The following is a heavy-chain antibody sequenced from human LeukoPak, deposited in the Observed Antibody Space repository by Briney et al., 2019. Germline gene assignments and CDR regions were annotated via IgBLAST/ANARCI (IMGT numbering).Heavy chain of an antibody. CDR3: ARECPPQVIVKTSMVSYMDV. CDR1: GFTFSSYA. V-gene: IGHV3-30*01. Sequence: PGGSLRLSCAASGFTFSSYAMHWVRQAPGKGLEWVAVISYDGSNKYYADSVKGRFTISRDNSKNTLYLQMNSLRAEDTAVYYCARECPPQVIVKTSMVSYMDVWGKGTTVTVSS. D-gene: IGHD2-8*01. J-gene: IGHJ6*03. CDR2: ISYDGSNK.